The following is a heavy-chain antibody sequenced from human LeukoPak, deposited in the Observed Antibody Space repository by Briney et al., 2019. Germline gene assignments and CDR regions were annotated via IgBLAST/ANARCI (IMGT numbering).Heavy chain of an antibody. D-gene: IGHD5-18*01. Sequence: SETLSLTCAVYGGSFSGYYWSWIRQPPGKGLEWIGEINHSGSTNYNPSLKSRITISVDTSKNQFSLKLSSVTAAATAVYYCARRGYSLDYWGQGALVTVSS. CDR2: INHSGST. V-gene: IGHV4-34*01. CDR3: ARRGYSLDY. CDR1: GGSFSGYY. J-gene: IGHJ4*02.